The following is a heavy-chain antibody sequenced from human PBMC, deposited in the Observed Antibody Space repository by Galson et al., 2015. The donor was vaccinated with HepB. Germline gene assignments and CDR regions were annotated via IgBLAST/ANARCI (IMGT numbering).Heavy chain of an antibody. CDR2: IDISGSNK. CDR1: GFSFSAYS. CDR3: ARDRIGGSFDY. Sequence: SLRLSCAASGFSFSAYSMNWVRQAPGEGLEWVAFIDISGSNKLYADSVKGRFTVSRDNAENSLYLQMNSLRDEDTAVYYCARDRIGGSFDYWGQGALVTVSS. D-gene: IGHD3-16*01. J-gene: IGHJ4*02. V-gene: IGHV3-48*02.